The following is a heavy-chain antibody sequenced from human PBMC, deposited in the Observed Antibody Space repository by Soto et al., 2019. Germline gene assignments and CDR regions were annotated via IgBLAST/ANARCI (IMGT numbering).Heavy chain of an antibody. Sequence: SETLSLTCTVSGGXISSYYWSWIRQPPGKGLEWIGYIYYSGSTNYNPSLKSRVTISVDTSKNQFSLKLSSVTAADTAVYYCASQARVPLFPFGWFGEFLLGWFDPWGQGALVTXSS. D-gene: IGHD3-10*01. CDR1: GGXISSYY. J-gene: IGHJ5*02. V-gene: IGHV4-59*08. CDR2: IYYSGST. CDR3: ASQARVPLFPFGWFGEFLLGWFDP.